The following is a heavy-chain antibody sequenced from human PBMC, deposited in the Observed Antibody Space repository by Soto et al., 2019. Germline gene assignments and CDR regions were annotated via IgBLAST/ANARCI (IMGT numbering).Heavy chain of an antibody. CDR2: ISAYNGNT. CDR1: GYTFTGYG. CDR3: AREERYCSGGSCYGSWFDP. V-gene: IGHV1-18*01. J-gene: IGHJ5*02. D-gene: IGHD2-15*01. Sequence: QVQLVQSGAEVKKPGASVKVSCKASGYTFTGYGISWVRQAPGQGLEWMGWISAYNGNTNYAQKLQGRVTMTTDTSTSTAYMELRSLRSDDTAVYYCAREERYCSGGSCYGSWFDPWGQGTRVTVSS.